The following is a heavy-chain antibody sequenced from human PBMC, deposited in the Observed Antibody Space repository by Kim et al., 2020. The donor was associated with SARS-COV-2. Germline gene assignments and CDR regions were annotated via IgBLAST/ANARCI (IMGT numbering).Heavy chain of an antibody. CDR3: ARITIIAAAGESFDY. CDR1: GYTFTSYY. D-gene: IGHD6-13*01. V-gene: IGHV1-46*01. Sequence: ASVKVSCKASGYTFTSYYMHWVRQAPGQGLEWMGIINPSGGSTSYAQKFQGRVTMTRDTSTSTVYMELSSLRSEDTAVYYCARITIIAAAGESFDYWGQGTLVTVSS. CDR2: INPSGGST. J-gene: IGHJ4*02.